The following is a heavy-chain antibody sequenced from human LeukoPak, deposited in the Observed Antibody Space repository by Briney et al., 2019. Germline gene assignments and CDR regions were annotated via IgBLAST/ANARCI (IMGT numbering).Heavy chain of an antibody. V-gene: IGHV4-59*01. CDR2: IYYSGST. Sequence: SETLSLTCTVSGVSISSYYWSWIRQPPGKGLEWIGYIYYSGSTNYNPSLKSRVTISVDTSKNQFSLKLSSVTAADTAVYYCARAPAVAAGTHFDYWGQGTLVTVSS. D-gene: IGHD6-13*01. CDR1: GVSISSYY. J-gene: IGHJ4*02. CDR3: ARAPAVAAGTHFDY.